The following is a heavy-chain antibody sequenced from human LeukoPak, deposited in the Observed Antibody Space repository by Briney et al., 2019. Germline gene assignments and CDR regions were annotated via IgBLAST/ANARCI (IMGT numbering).Heavy chain of an antibody. CDR2: IYWNDDK. CDR3: AHSGDLEQWLPYNWFYP. J-gene: IGHJ5*02. V-gene: IGHV2-5*01. CDR1: GFSLSTSGVG. Sequence: ESGPTLVNPTQTLTLTCTFSGFSLSTSGVGVGWIRQPPGKALEWLALIYWNDDKRYSPSLKSRLTITKDTSKNQVVLTMTNMDPVDTATSYCAHSGDLEQWLPYNWFYPWGQGTLVTVSS. D-gene: IGHD6-19*01.